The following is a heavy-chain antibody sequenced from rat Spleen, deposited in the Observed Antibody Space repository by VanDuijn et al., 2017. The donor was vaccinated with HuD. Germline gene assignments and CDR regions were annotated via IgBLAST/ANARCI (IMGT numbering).Heavy chain of an antibody. J-gene: IGHJ1*01. CDR2: IWTGGST. Sequence: QVQLKESGPGLVQPSQTLSLTCTVSGFSLTSYNVHWVRQPTGKGLEWMGVIWTGGSTDYNSGLKSRLSISRDTSKSQVFLKMNSLQTEDIATYYCAREGTTGMDWYFDFWGPGTMVTVSS. CDR1: GFSLTSYN. V-gene: IGHV2-30*01. D-gene: IGHD1-7*01. CDR3: AREGTTGMDWYFDF.